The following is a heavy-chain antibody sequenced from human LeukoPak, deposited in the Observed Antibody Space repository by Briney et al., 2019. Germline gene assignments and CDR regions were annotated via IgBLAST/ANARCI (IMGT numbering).Heavy chain of an antibody. CDR3: ALIAVAGTGSFDY. V-gene: IGHV3-48*02. Sequence: GGSLRLSCAASGFTFSSYAMSWVRQAPGKGLEWVSYISSSSSTIYYADSVKGRFTISRDNAKNSLYLQMNSLRDEDTAVYYCALIAVAGTGSFDYWGQGTLVTVSS. J-gene: IGHJ4*02. D-gene: IGHD6-19*01. CDR2: ISSSSSTI. CDR1: GFTFSSYA.